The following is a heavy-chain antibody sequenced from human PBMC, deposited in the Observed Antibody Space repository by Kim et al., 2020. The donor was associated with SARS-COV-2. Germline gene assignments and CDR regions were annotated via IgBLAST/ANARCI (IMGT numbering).Heavy chain of an antibody. D-gene: IGHD6-19*01. Sequence: VSVKSRITINPDTSKNQFSLQLNSVTPEDTAVYYCARGYSSGWYWGAFDIWGQGTMVTVSS. CDR3: ARGYSSGWYWGAFDI. V-gene: IGHV6-1*01. J-gene: IGHJ3*02.